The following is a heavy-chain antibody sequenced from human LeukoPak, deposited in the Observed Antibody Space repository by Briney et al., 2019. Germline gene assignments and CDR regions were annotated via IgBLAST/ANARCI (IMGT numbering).Heavy chain of an antibody. V-gene: IGHV3-48*03. CDR1: GFTFSAYG. J-gene: IGHJ3*02. Sequence: GGSLRLSCAASGFTFSAYGMNWVRQAPGKGLEWVSYIGSSGSTVYYADSVKGRFTISRDNAKNSLYMQMESLRDEDTAIYYCARDTLEYSNSPDALDIWGQGTMVTVSS. CDR2: IGSSGSTV. CDR3: ARDTLEYSNSPDALDI. D-gene: IGHD4-23*01.